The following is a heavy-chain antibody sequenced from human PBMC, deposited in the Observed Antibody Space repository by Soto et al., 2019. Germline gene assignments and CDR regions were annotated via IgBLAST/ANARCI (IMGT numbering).Heavy chain of an antibody. CDR3: ARGRREWLLYFDY. D-gene: IGHD3-3*01. CDR1: GYTFTSYD. J-gene: IGHJ4*02. V-gene: IGHV1-8*01. CDR2: MNPNSGNT. Sequence: ASVKVSCTASGYTFTSYDINWVRQATGQGLEWMGWMNPNSGNTGYAQKFQGRVTMTRNTSISTAYMELSSLRSEDTAVYYCARGRREWLLYFDYWGQGTLVTVSS.